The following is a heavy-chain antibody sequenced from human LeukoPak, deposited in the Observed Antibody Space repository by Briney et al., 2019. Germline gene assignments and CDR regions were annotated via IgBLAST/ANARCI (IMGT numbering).Heavy chain of an antibody. D-gene: IGHD2-21*02. J-gene: IGHJ4*02. CDR2: ISGSGGST. Sequence: PGGSLRLSCAASGFTFSSYAMSWVRQAPGKGLEWVSAISGSGGSTYYADSVKGRFTISRDNSKNTLYLQMNSLRAEGTAVYYCATAYCGGDCYPDWWGQGTLVTVSS. CDR3: ATAYCGGDCYPDW. V-gene: IGHV3-23*01. CDR1: GFTFSSYA.